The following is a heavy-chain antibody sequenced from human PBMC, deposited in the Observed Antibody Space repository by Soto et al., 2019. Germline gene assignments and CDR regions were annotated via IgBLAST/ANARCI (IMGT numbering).Heavy chain of an antibody. V-gene: IGHV3-30*18. D-gene: IGHD3-3*01. CDR3: AKNKGANYDFWSGPEY. CDR1: GFTFSTYG. CDR2: ISYDGNTE. Sequence: QVQLVESGGGVVQPGRSLRLSCAASGFTFSTYGMHWVRQAPGKGLEWVAVISYDGNTEYYADSVKGRLTISRDNSKNTLYLQMSSLRAEDTAVYYCAKNKGANYDFWSGPEYWGQGTLVTLSS. J-gene: IGHJ4*02.